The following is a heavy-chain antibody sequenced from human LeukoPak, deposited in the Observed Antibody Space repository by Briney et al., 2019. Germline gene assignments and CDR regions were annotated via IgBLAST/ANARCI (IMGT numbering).Heavy chain of an antibody. CDR3: ARHRYCSTTSCYYYYYYGMDV. Sequence: PSETLSLTCAVYGGSFSGYYWGWIRQPPGKGLEWIGEINHSGSTNYNPSLKSRVTISVDTSKNQFSLKLSSVTAADTAVYYCARHRYCSTTSCYYYYYYGMDVWGQGTTVTVSS. CDR1: GGSFSGYY. CDR2: INHSGST. D-gene: IGHD2-2*01. J-gene: IGHJ6*02. V-gene: IGHV4-34*01.